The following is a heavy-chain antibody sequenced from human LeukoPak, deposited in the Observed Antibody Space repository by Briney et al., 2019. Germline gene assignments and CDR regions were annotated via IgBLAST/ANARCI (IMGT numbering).Heavy chain of an antibody. CDR1: GGSITSSMYY. Sequence: SETLSLTCTVSGGSITSSMYYWGWIRQPPGKGLEWIGGIYYSGSTNYNPSLKSRVTMSVDTSKNQFSLKLSSVTAADTAVYYCARGKDYDILTGYSGGYNWFDPWGQGTLVTVSS. J-gene: IGHJ5*02. D-gene: IGHD3-9*01. V-gene: IGHV4-39*07. CDR2: IYYSGST. CDR3: ARGKDYDILTGYSGGYNWFDP.